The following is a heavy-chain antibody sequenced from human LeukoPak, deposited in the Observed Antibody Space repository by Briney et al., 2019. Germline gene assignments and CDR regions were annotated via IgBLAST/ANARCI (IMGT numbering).Heavy chain of an antibody. V-gene: IGHV4-34*01. CDR2: INHSGST. D-gene: IGHD5-24*01. CDR1: GGSFSGYY. CDR3: ARGLGDGYFDY. J-gene: IGHJ4*02. Sequence: SGTLSLTCAVYGGSFSGYYWSWIRQPPGKGLEWIGEINHSGSTNYNPSLKSRVTISVDTSKNQFSLKLSSVTAADTAVYYCARGLGDGYFDYWGQGTLVTVSS.